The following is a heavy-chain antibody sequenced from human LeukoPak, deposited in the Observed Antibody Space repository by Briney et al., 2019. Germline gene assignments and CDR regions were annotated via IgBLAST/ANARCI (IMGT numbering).Heavy chain of an antibody. CDR2: ISGSGGST. D-gene: IGHD6-13*01. CDR3: AKDKSLAAAGPFDY. V-gene: IGHV3-23*01. Sequence: PGGSLRLSCVASGFTLNSYAMSWVRQAPGKGLEWVSTISGSGGSTYYADSVKGRLTISRDNSKNSLYLQMNSLTTEDTALYYCAKDKSLAAAGPFDYWGQGTLVTVSS. CDR1: GFTLNSYA. J-gene: IGHJ4*02.